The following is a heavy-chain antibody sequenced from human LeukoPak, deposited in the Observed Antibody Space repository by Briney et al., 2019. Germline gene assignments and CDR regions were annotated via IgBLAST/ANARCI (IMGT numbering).Heavy chain of an antibody. J-gene: IGHJ4*02. CDR3: ARDQGYYYDSSGFDY. Sequence: SETLSLTCTVSGDSISSYYWSWIRQPPGKGLEWIGYIYYSGSTNYNPSLKSRVTISVDTSKNQFSLKLSSVTAADTAVYYCARDQGYYYDSSGFDYWGQGTLVTVSS. CDR2: IYYSGST. V-gene: IGHV4-59*01. CDR1: GDSISSYY. D-gene: IGHD3-22*01.